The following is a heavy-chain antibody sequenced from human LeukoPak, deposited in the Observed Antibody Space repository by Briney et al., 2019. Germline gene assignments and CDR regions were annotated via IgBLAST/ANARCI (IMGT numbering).Heavy chain of an antibody. CDR1: LGSIISFY. CDR3: TRPYSGDYAFDI. CDR2: IYNSGTT. D-gene: IGHD4-17*01. V-gene: IGHV4-59*08. J-gene: IGHJ3*02. Sequence: SETLSVTCTVSLGSIISFYWSWMRQAPGKGRDWIGYIYNSGTTIYNPSLQSRATISVDTSQNQISLRLSSVTAADTAVYYCTRPYSGDYAFDIWGQGTMVTVSS.